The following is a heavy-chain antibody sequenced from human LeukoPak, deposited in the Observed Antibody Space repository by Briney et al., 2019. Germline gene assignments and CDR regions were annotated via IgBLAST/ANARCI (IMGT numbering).Heavy chain of an antibody. J-gene: IGHJ3*02. CDR1: GGSISSYY. D-gene: IGHD3-22*01. Sequence: SETLSLTCTVSGGSISSYYWSWIRQPPGKGLEWIGYIYYSGSTNYNPSLKSRVTISVDTSKNQFSLKLSSVTAADTAVYYCARVGRGDTMIVVAKVPDAFDIWGQGTMVTVSS. V-gene: IGHV4-59*12. CDR2: IYYSGST. CDR3: ARVGRGDTMIVVAKVPDAFDI.